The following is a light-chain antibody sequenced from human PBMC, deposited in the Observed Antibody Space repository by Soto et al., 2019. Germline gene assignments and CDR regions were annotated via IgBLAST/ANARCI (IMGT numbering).Light chain of an antibody. J-gene: IGKJ1*01. CDR1: QSITTY. V-gene: IGKV1-39*01. CDR3: QQAYGAPPT. CDR2: AAA. Sequence: DIQMTQSPSSLSASVGDRVTITCRASQSITTYLNWYPQTSGEAPKLLIYAAARLQTGVPSRFSGSGSVTDFTLTISSLQPEDFATYCCQQAYGAPPTFGQGTKVEIK.